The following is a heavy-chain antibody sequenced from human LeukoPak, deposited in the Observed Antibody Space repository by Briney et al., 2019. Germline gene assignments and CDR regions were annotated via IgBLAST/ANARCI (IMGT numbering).Heavy chain of an antibody. Sequence: PSETLSLTCAVYGGSFIGFHWNWIRQPPGKGLEWIGDINHSGSTNYNPSLTSRVTISVDPSKNQFSLKLTSVTAADTALYYCAIRFGRLEAGGTPFDSWGQGTLVTVSS. CDR2: INHSGST. CDR1: GGSFIGFH. CDR3: AIRFGRLEAGGTPFDS. D-gene: IGHD6-13*01. V-gene: IGHV4-34*01. J-gene: IGHJ4*02.